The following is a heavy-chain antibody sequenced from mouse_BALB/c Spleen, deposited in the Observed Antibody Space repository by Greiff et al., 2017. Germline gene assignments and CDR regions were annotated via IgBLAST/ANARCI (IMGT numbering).Heavy chain of an antibody. CDR2: INPSNGGT. CDR3: TRSGPYGNPDY. CDR1: GYTFTSYY. J-gene: IGHJ2*01. V-gene: IGHV1S81*02. Sequence: QVQLQQPGAELVKPGASVKLSCKASGYTFTSYYMYWVKQRPGQGLEWIGGINPSNGGTNFNEKFKSKATLTVDKSSSTAYMQLSSLTSEDSAVYYCTRSGPYGNPDYWGEGTTLTVSS. D-gene: IGHD2-1*01.